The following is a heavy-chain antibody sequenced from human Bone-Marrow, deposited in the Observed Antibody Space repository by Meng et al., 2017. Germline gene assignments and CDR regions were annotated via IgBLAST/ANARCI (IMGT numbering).Heavy chain of an antibody. CDR1: GGSFSGYY. CDR2: INHSGST. V-gene: IGHV4-34*01. J-gene: IGHJ4*02. CDR3: ARGYGIVGANLGLYYFDY. D-gene: IGHD1-26*01. Sequence: WGAGLLTPSGTLYLSCAVYGGSFSGYYWSWIRQPPGKGLEWIGEINHSGSTNYNPSLKSRVTISVDTSKNQFSLKLSSVTAADTAVYYCARGYGIVGANLGLYYFDYWGQGTLVTVSS.